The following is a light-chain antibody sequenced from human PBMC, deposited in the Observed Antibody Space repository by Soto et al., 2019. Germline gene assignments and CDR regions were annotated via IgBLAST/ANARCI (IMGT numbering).Light chain of an antibody. CDR3: QQYYNWPT. CDR1: QSVSNN. Sequence: EILLTQSPATLSVFPGEKGTLSCGASQSVSNNLAWYHQKPGQAPRPLIYGASTRATGIPARLSGSGSGTEFTLTIRRLQSEDFAVYYCQQYYNWPTFGQGTRLEIK. CDR2: GAS. V-gene: IGKV3-15*01. J-gene: IGKJ5*01.